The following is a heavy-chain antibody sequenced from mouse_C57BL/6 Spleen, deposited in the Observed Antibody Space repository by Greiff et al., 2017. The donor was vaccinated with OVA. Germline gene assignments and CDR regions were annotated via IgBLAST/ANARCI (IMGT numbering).Heavy chain of an antibody. D-gene: IGHD1-1*01. CDR1: GFTFSDYG. Sequence: EVQVVESGGGLVKPGGSLKLSCAASGFTFSDYGMHWVRQAPEKGLEWVAYISSGSSTIYYADTVKGRFTISRDNAKNTLFLQMTSLRSEDTAMYYCARGGYYGSSYGYYAMDYWGQGTSVTVSS. CDR3: ARGGYYGSSYGYYAMDY. J-gene: IGHJ4*01. V-gene: IGHV5-17*01. CDR2: ISSGSSTI.